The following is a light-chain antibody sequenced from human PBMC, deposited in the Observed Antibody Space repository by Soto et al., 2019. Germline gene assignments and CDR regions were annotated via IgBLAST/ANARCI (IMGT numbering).Light chain of an antibody. Sequence: SVLTQPASVSGSPGQSITISCTGTSSDVGGYNYVAWYQHHPGKAPKVMIYDVSNRPSGVSNRFSGSKSGNTASLTISGLQAEDEADYYCSSYTSTSTLVIFGGGTKLTVL. CDR1: SSDVGGYNY. J-gene: IGLJ2*01. CDR2: DVS. CDR3: SSYTSTSTLVI. V-gene: IGLV2-14*03.